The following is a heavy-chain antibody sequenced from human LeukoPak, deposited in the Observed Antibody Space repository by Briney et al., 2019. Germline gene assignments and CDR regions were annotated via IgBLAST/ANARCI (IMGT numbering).Heavy chain of an antibody. CDR3: ARHGRSRPQYYYYYYMDV. CDR2: IYHSGST. V-gene: IGHV4-59*04. Sequence: SETLSLTCTVSGGSISNYYWSWIRQPPGKGLEWIGYIYHSGSTYYNPSLKSRVTISVDTSKNQFSLKLSSVTAADTAVYYCARHGRSRPQYYYYYYMDVWGKGTTVTVSS. CDR1: GGSISNYY. D-gene: IGHD5-24*01. J-gene: IGHJ6*03.